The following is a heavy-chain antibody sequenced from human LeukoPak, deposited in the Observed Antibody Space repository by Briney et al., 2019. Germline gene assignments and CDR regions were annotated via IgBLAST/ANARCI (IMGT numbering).Heavy chain of an antibody. CDR3: ARDRVVGLGIDNAFDI. CDR2: IIPVFGTA. V-gene: IGHV1-69*01. CDR1: GGTFSSYA. D-gene: IGHD2-15*01. J-gene: IGHJ3*02. Sequence: GSSVKVSCKASGGTFSSYAISWVRQAPGQGLEWMGGIIPVFGTANYAQKFQGRVTITADESTSTAYMELSSLRSDDTAVYYCARDRVVGLGIDNAFDIWGHGTMVTVSS.